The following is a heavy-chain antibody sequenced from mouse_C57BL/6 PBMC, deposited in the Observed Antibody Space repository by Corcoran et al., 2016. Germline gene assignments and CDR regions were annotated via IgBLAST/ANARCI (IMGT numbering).Heavy chain of an antibody. Sequence: EVQLQQSGPELVKPGASVKISCKASGYTFTDYYMNWVKQSHGKSLEWIGDINPNNGGTSYNQKFKGKATLTVDKSSSTAYMELRSLTSEDSAVYYCARGAPTPWFAYWGQGTLVTVSA. D-gene: IGHD4-1*02. J-gene: IGHJ3*01. CDR3: ARGAPTPWFAY. CDR1: GYTFTDYY. V-gene: IGHV1-26*01. CDR2: INPNNGGT.